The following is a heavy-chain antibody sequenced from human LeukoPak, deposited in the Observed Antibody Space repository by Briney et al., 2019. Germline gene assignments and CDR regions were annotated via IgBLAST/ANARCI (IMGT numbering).Heavy chain of an antibody. Sequence: PSETLSLTCAVSGDSLSRDSWTWIRHPPGKGLEWRGEINQSGSPDYNPSLTSLATISVDTSKNQFSLRVASVTAADTAVYYCASVRHDPLEYYYYIDVWGKGTTVTVSS. V-gene: IGHV4-34*01. D-gene: IGHD2/OR15-2a*01. CDR1: GDSLSRDS. CDR2: INQSGSP. J-gene: IGHJ6*03. CDR3: ASVRHDPLEYYYYIDV.